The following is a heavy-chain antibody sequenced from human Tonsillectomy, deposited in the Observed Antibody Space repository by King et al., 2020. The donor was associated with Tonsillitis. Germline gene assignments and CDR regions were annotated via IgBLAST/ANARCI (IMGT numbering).Heavy chain of an antibody. CDR1: GFTFSSYS. Sequence: VQLVESGGGLVKPGGSLRLSCAASGFTFSSYSMNWVRQAPGKGLEWVSSISRSSSYIYYADSGKGRFTISRDNAKNSLYLQMNSLRAEDTAVYYCARDLYCGGDCYSFDYWGQGTLVTVSS. V-gene: IGHV3-21*01. J-gene: IGHJ4*02. CDR2: ISRSSSYI. D-gene: IGHD2-21*02. CDR3: ARDLYCGGDCYSFDY.